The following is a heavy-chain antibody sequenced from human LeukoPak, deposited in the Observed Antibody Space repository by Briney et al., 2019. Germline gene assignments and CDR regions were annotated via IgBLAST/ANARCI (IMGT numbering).Heavy chain of an antibody. CDR3: ASLTDYGDYVVPFDY. D-gene: IGHD4-17*01. CDR2: INHSGST. Sequence: PSETLSLTCAVYGGSFSGHYWSWIRQPPGKGLEWIGEINHSGSTNYNPSLKSRVTISVDTSKNQFSLKLSSVTAADTAVYYCASLTDYGDYVVPFDYWGQGTLVTVSS. V-gene: IGHV4-34*01. J-gene: IGHJ4*02. CDR1: GGSFSGHY.